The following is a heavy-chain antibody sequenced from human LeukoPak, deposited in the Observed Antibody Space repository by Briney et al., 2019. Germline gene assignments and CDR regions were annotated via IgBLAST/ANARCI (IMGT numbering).Heavy chain of an antibody. CDR1: GFTFSSYS. CDR2: ISSSSSTI. Sequence: GGSLSLSCAASGFTFSSYSMNWVRQAPGQGLEWVSYISSSSSTIYYADAVKGRFNISRDNAKNSLYLQMNSLRAEDTAVYYCARDPYYDILTGFDYWGQGTLVTVSS. CDR3: ARDPYYDILTGFDY. J-gene: IGHJ4*02. D-gene: IGHD3-9*01. V-gene: IGHV3-48*04.